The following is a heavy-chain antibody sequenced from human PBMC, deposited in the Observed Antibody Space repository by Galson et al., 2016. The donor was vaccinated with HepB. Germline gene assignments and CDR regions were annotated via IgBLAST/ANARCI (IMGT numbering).Heavy chain of an antibody. Sequence: SVKVSCKASGYTFTSYYLHWVRQAPGQGLEWIGIINPSGGSTNYEHKFQGRVTMTSDPSTSTVYLELSSLRSEDTAVYYCARSGPNYYDSSGYRHFQHWGQGTLVTVSS. CDR1: GYTFTSYY. CDR3: ARSGPNYYDSSGYRHFQH. J-gene: IGHJ1*01. V-gene: IGHV1-46*01. CDR2: INPSGGST. D-gene: IGHD3-22*01.